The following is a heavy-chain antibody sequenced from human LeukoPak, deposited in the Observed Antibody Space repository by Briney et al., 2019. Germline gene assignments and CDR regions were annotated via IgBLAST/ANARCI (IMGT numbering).Heavy chain of an antibody. Sequence: GGSLRLSCAASGFTFSSYAMSWVRQAPGKGLEWASAISGSGGSTYYADSVKGRFTISRDNSKNTLYLQMNSLRAEDTAVYYCAKVYAAGTFYYYGMDVWGQGTTVTVSS. CDR2: ISGSGGST. CDR3: AKVYAAGTFYYYGMDV. V-gene: IGHV3-23*01. D-gene: IGHD6-13*01. CDR1: GFTFSSYA. J-gene: IGHJ6*02.